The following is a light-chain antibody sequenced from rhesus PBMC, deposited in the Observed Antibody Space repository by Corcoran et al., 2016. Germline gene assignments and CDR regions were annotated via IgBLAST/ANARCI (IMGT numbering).Light chain of an antibody. V-gene: IGKV1-25*01. CDR2: KAS. J-gene: IGKJ2*01. CDR1: QGISNN. Sequence: DIQMTQSPSSLSASVGDRVTITCRASQGISNNLAGYQQKPGKVPKLLIYKASTLQSGIPSRFSGRGSGTDFTLTISSLQPEDFATYYCQHGYGILYSFGQGTKVEIK. CDR3: QHGYGILYS.